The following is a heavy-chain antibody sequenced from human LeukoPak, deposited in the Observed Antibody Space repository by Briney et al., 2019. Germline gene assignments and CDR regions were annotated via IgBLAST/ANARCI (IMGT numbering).Heavy chain of an antibody. Sequence: GGSLRLSCAASGITFSSYSMNWIRQAPGKGLEWVSSISSSTSYIYYADSVKGRFTISKDNAKNSLYLQMNSLRAEGTAVYYCARAGGSTVSHSDYWGQGTLVTVSS. V-gene: IGHV3-21*01. CDR2: ISSSTSYI. CDR3: ARAGGSTVSHSDY. J-gene: IGHJ4*02. D-gene: IGHD4-17*01. CDR1: GITFSSYS.